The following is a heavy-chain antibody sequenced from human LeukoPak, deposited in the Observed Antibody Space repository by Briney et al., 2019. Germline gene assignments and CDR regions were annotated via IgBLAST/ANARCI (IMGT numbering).Heavy chain of an antibody. CDR1: GGSFSGYY. D-gene: IGHD3-22*01. V-gene: IGHV4-34*01. Sequence: SETLSLTCAVYGGSFSGYYWSWIRQPPGKGLEWIGEINHSGSTNYNPSLKSRVTISVDTSKNQFSLKLSSVTAADTAVYYCARGRGYYDSSRHGDYFDYWGQGTLVTVSS. J-gene: IGHJ4*02. CDR3: ARGRGYYDSSRHGDYFDY. CDR2: INHSGST.